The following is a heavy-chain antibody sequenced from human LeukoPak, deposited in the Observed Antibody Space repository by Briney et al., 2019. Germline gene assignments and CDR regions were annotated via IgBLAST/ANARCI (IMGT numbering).Heavy chain of an antibody. Sequence: PGGSLRLSCAASGFIFSRYGMSWVRQAPGKGLEWVAAISYDGSKKHYADSVKGRFTISRDNSKNTLYLQMNSLRAEDTAVYYCARGPSGYHNTGGQGTLVTVSS. CDR2: ISYDGSKK. D-gene: IGHD5-12*01. CDR1: GFIFSRYG. CDR3: ARGPSGYHNT. V-gene: IGHV3-30*03. J-gene: IGHJ4*02.